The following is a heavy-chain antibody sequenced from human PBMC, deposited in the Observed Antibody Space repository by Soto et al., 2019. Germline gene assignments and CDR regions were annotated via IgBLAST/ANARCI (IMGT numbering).Heavy chain of an antibody. CDR1: GYSISSSNW. CDR2: IYYSGST. Sequence: QVQLQESGPGLVKPSDTLSLTCAVSGYSISSSNWWGWIRQPPGKGLEWIGYIYYSGSTYYNPSLKSRVTMSVDTSKNQCSLKLSSVTAVDTAVYYCARTSYSSGWPSYGMDVWGQGTTVTVSS. V-gene: IGHV4-28*01. J-gene: IGHJ6*02. CDR3: ARTSYSSGWPSYGMDV. D-gene: IGHD6-19*01.